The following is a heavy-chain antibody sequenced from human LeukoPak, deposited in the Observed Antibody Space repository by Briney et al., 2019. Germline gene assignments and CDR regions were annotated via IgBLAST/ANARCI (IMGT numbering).Heavy chain of an antibody. CDR2: ISSGGSLI. J-gene: IGHJ4*02. V-gene: IGHV3-48*03. D-gene: IGHD2-8*01. CDR1: GFTFSSNQ. Sequence: GGSLRLSCAASGFTFSSNQMNWVRQAPGKGLEWVSYISSGGSLIYYADSVKGRFITSRDNAKNSLYLQMNSLRAEDTAVYYCARDGTLGYCTSGNCRPIDYWGQGTLVTVSS. CDR3: ARDGTLGYCTSGNCRPIDY.